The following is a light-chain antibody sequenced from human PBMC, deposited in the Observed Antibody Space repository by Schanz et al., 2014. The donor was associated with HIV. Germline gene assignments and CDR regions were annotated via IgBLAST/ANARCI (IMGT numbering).Light chain of an antibody. CDR2: DVN. Sequence: QSALTQPPSASGSPGQSITISCTGLNSDISTYNYVSWYQQNPGKAPNLIIYDVNKRPSAVPDRFSGSRSGNTASLTVSGLQAEDEGDYYCSSYTSSSTRVFGTGTKLTVL. J-gene: IGLJ1*01. CDR3: SSYTSSSTRV. CDR1: NSDISTYNY. V-gene: IGLV2-8*01.